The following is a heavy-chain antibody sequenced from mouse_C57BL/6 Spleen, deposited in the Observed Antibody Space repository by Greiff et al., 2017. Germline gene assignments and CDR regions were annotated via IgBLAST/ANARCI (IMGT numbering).Heavy chain of an antibody. CDR1: GYTFTSYW. CDR3: AREGFYYDYEREQCYAMDY. V-gene: IGHV1-61*01. CDR2: IYPSDSET. Sequence: QVQLQQPGAELVRPGSSVKLSCKASGYTFTSYWMDWVKQRPGQGLEWIGNIYPSDSETHDKQKFKDKATLTVDKSSSTAYMQLSSLTSEDSAVYYCAREGFYYDYEREQCYAMDYWCQGTSVTVSS. J-gene: IGHJ4*01. D-gene: IGHD2-4*01.